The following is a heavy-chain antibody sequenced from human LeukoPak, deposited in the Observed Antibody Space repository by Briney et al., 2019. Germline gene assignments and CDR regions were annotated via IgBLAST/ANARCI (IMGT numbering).Heavy chain of an antibody. CDR3: ARVRGAGGDYFFDY. CDR1: GGSISSYY. CDR2: IYYSGST. Sequence: SETLSLTCTVSGGSISSYYWSWIRQPPGKGLEWLGYIYYSGSTNYNPSLKSRVTISVDTSKNQFSLKLSSVTAADTAVYYCARVRGAGGDYFFDYWGQGTLVTVSS. D-gene: IGHD4-17*01. J-gene: IGHJ4*02. V-gene: IGHV4-59*01.